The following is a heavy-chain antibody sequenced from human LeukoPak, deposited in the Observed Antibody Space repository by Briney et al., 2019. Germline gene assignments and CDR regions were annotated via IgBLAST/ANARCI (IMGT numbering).Heavy chain of an antibody. CDR3: ATTVSAGTYRYFQH. J-gene: IGHJ1*01. CDR1: GYIFTTYA. CDR2: INAGIGNT. Sequence: ASVKVSCKASGYIFTTYAMHWVRQAPGQSLEWMGWINAGIGNTKYLQKFQGRVTITRDTSANIAYMELSSLRSEDTAVYYCATTVSAGTYRYFQHRGQGTLVTVSS. D-gene: IGHD6-13*01. V-gene: IGHV1-3*01.